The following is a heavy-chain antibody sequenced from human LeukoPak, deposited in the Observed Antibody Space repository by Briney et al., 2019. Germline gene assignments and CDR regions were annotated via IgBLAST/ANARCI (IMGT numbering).Heavy chain of an antibody. D-gene: IGHD6-19*01. Sequence: GASVKVSCKASGGTFSSYAISWVRQAPGQGLEWMGRIIPILGIANYAQKFQGRVTITADKSTSTAYMELSSLRSEDTAVYYCARAVAGTGGYDYWGQGTPVTVSS. CDR3: ARAVAGTGGYDY. CDR1: GGTFSSYA. J-gene: IGHJ4*02. V-gene: IGHV1-69*04. CDR2: IIPILGIA.